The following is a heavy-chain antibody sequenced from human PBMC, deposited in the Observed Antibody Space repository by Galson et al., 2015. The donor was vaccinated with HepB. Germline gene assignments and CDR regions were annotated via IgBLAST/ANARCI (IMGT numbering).Heavy chain of an antibody. V-gene: IGHV1-58*02. Sequence: SVKVSCKASGFTFTSSAMQWVRQARGQRLEWIGWIVVGSGNTNYAQKFQERVTITRDMSTSTAYMELSSLRSEDTAVYYCAAGGYSGYLVPDYWGQGTLVTVSS. D-gene: IGHD5-12*01. CDR1: GFTFTSSA. CDR3: AAGGYSGYLVPDY. CDR2: IVVGSGNT. J-gene: IGHJ4*02.